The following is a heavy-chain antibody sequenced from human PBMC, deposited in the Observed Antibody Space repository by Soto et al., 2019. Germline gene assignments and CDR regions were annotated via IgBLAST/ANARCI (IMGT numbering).Heavy chain of an antibody. CDR2: IYYSGST. CDR3: ARGGSYGDFFDY. CDR1: GGSISSGDYY. V-gene: IGHV4-30-4*02. Sequence: SETLSLTCTVSGGSISSGDYYWSWIRQPPGKGLEWIGYIYYSGSTYYNPSLKSRVTISVDTSKNQFSLRLTSVTSADTAVYYCARGGSYGDFFDYWGQGAQVTVSS. D-gene: IGHD4-17*01. J-gene: IGHJ4*02.